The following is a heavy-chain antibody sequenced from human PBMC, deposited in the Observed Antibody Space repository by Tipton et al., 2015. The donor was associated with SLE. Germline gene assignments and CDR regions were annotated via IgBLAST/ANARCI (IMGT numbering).Heavy chain of an antibody. CDR2: ISYTGST. D-gene: IGHD5-12*01. V-gene: IGHV4-34*09. Sequence: TLSLTCAVYGGSFSGYYWSWIRQPPGKGLEWIGDISYTGSTNYNPSLKSRVTMSVDTSKNQLSLKLTSVTAADTAVYYCARGPSGNSGYEPMDVWGKGTTVTVAS. J-gene: IGHJ6*04. CDR1: GGSFSGYY. CDR3: ARGPSGNSGYEPMDV.